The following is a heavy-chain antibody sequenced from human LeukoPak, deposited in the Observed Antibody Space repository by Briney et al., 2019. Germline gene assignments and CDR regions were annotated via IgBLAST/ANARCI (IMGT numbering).Heavy chain of an antibody. CDR1: GYTFTSYG. J-gene: IGHJ6*02. CDR2: ISAYNGNT. V-gene: IGHV1-18*01. D-gene: IGHD5-24*01. CDR3: ARAVMRPGLWVQLRPTPDGMDV. Sequence: GASVKVSCKASGYTFTSYGISWVRQAPGQGLEWMGWISAYNGNTNYAQKFQGRVTMTRNTSISTAYMELSSLRSEDTAVYYCARAVMRPGLWVQLRPTPDGMDVWGQGTTVTVSS.